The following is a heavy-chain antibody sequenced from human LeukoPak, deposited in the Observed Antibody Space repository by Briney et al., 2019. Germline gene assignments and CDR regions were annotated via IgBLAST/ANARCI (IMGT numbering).Heavy chain of an antibody. CDR1: GFTFSSYG. CDR3: AKDNSGYEDY. CDR2: IRYDGSNK. Sequence: GGSLRLSCAASGFTFSSYGMHWVRQAPGKGLEWVAFIRYDGSNKYYADSVKGRFTISRDNSKNTLHLQMNSLRAKDTAVYYCAKDNSGYEDYWGQGTLVTVSP. D-gene: IGHD3-22*01. V-gene: IGHV3-30*02. J-gene: IGHJ4*02.